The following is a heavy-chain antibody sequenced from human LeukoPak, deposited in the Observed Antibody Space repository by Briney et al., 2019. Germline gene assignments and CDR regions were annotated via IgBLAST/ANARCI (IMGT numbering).Heavy chain of an antibody. Sequence: SETLSLTCAVSGYPLGKNYYWGWIRQPPGKDLEWIGRIYGTRSTSYNPSLMNRVTMSVDTSRNHFSLQLTSVTAADTAVYYCARYDSRGSASTRFDYWGQGILVTISS. CDR3: ARYDSRGSASTRFDY. J-gene: IGHJ4*02. V-gene: IGHV4-38-2*01. CDR1: GYPLGKNYY. CDR2: IYGTRST. D-gene: IGHD3-16*01.